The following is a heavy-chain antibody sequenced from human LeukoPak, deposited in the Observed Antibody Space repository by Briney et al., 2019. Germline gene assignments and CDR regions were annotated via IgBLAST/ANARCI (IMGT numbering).Heavy chain of an antibody. V-gene: IGHV1-3*01. J-gene: IGHJ6*02. Sequence: ASVKVSCKASGYTFTSYAMHWVRQAPGQRLEWMGWINAGNGNTKYSQKFQGRVTVTRDTSASTAYMELSSLRSEDTAVYYCARVVDTAMVPPNYGMDVWGQGTTVTVSS. CDR3: ARVVDTAMVPPNYGMDV. CDR1: GYTFTSYA. D-gene: IGHD5-18*01. CDR2: INAGNGNT.